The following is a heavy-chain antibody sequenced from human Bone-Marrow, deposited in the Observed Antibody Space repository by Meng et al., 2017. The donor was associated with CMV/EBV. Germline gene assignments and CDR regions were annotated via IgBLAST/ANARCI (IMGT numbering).Heavy chain of an antibody. Sequence: SVKVSCKASGGTFSSYAISWVRQAPGQGLEWMGGIIPILGIANYAQKFQGRVTITADKSTSTDYMELSSLRSEDTAVYYCARSYPVGNYYYYGMDVWGQGTTVTVSS. D-gene: IGHD4-23*01. CDR1: GGTFSSYA. V-gene: IGHV1-69*10. J-gene: IGHJ6*02. CDR3: ARSYPVGNYYYYGMDV. CDR2: IIPILGIA.